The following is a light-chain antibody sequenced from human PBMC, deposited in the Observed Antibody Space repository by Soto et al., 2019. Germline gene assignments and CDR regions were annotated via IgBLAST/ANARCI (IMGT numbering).Light chain of an antibody. CDR3: QVWDSRTVV. J-gene: IGLJ2*01. V-gene: IGLV3-9*01. CDR1: NIGSKS. CDR2: SDT. Sequence: SYELTQPLSVSVALGQTARITCGGDNIGSKSVHGYQQPPGQAPVLFIYSDTNRPSGIPERFAGSNSVNTATLTISRAQAGDEADFYCQVWDSRTVVFGGGTKLTVL.